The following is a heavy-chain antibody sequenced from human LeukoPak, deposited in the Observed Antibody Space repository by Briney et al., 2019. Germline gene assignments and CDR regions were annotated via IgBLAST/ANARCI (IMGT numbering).Heavy chain of an antibody. D-gene: IGHD5-12*01. V-gene: IGHV3-30*03. CDR3: ARAGYCCYDSQDHYYYYGMDV. J-gene: IGHJ6*02. CDR2: LSFDGSNK. Sequence: GGSLRLSCAASEFTFSSYGMHWVRQAPGKGLEWVAVLSFDGSNKYYADSVKGRFTISRDNSKNTLYLQMNSLRAEDTAEYYCARAGYCCYDSQDHYYYYGMDVWGQGTTVTVSS. CDR1: EFTFSSYG.